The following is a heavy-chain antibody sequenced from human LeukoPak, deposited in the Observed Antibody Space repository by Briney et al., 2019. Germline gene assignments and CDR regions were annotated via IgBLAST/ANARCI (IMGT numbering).Heavy chain of an antibody. CDR3: AKVGPTVTKSAGFDY. D-gene: IGHD4-17*01. CDR1: GFTFSSYA. Sequence: GGSLRLSCTASGFTFSSYAMSWVRQAPGKGLEWVSAISGSGGSTYYAGSVKGRFTISRDNSKNTLYLQMNSLRAEDTAVYYWAKVGPTVTKSAGFDYWGQGTLVTVSS. V-gene: IGHV3-23*01. CDR2: ISGSGGST. J-gene: IGHJ4*02.